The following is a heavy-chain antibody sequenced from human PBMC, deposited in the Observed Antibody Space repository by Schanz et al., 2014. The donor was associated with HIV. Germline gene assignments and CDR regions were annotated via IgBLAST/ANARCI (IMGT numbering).Heavy chain of an antibody. Sequence: QVQLVQSGPEVKKPGASVRVSCETSGYTFSDYDINWVRQAPGQGLEWMAWVNPESGNTGMEDKFLGWLCLTRFTSSGTAYVELDSLTSVNTAIYYCVGAASFHFDKEGYYRNWYFDFWGRGTLVAVSS. CDR1: GYTFSDYD. D-gene: IGHD1-26*01. J-gene: IGHJ2*01. V-gene: IGHV1-8*02. CDR2: VNPESGNT. CDR3: VGAASFHFDKEGYYRNWYFDF.